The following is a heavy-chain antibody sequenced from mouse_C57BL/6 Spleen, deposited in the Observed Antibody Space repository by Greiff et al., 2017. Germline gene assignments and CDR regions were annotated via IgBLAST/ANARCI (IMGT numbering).Heavy chain of an antibody. CDR1: GFTFSDYG. CDR2: ISSGSSTI. CDR3: ARGYGSSTWFAY. Sequence: EVMLVESGGGLVKPGGSLKLSCAASGFTFSDYGMHWVRQAPGKGLEWVAYISSGSSTIYYADTVKGRFTISRDNAKNTLFLQMTSLRSEDTAMYYCARGYGSSTWFAYWGQGTLVTVSA. V-gene: IGHV5-17*01. D-gene: IGHD1-1*01. J-gene: IGHJ3*01.